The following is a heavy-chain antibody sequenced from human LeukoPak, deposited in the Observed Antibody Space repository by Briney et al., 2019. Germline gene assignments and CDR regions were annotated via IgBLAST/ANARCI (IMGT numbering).Heavy chain of an antibody. CDR3: ARDLDGSGSYYTDY. V-gene: IGHV1-18*01. CDR2: ISAYNGNT. Sequence: ASVKVSCXTSAYTFSNYGFNWVRQAPGQGLEWMGWISAYNGNTKYAQRFQGRFTMTTDTSTSTAYMELRSLTSDDTAVYYCARDLDGSGSYYTDYWGQGTLVTVSS. D-gene: IGHD3-10*01. CDR1: AYTFSNYG. J-gene: IGHJ4*02.